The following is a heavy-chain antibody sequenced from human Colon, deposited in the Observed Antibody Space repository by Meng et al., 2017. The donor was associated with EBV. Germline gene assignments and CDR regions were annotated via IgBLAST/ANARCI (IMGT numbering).Heavy chain of an antibody. CDR1: GVSISSNIR. CDR2: IDDSGST. V-gene: IGHV4-4*03. CDR3: ARGKQDAWELLTY. D-gene: IGHD1-26*01. J-gene: IGHJ4*02. Sequence: PGLLTPPRTLSLTVGVSGVSISSNIRWTWVRQPPGKGLEWIGDIDDSGSTNYNPSLNSRISISLDKSKNHFSLKVNSVTAADTAVYYCARGKQDAWELLTYWGQGALVTVSS.